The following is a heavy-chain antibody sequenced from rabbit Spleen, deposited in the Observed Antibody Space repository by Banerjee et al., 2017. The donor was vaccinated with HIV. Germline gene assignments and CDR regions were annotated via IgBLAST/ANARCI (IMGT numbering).Heavy chain of an antibody. Sequence: LVEYGGDLVQPGASLTLTCTASGVSFSNYNFMCWVRQAPGKGLEWIACIDTGSRDFTYYASWAKGRFTISKTSSTTVTLQMTSLTAADTATYFCARDTGSSFSTYGMDLWGPGTLVTVS. CDR1: GVSFSNYNF. CDR2: IDTGSRDFT. CDR3: ARDTGSSFSTYGMDL. D-gene: IGHD8-1*01. V-gene: IGHV1S40*01. J-gene: IGHJ6*01.